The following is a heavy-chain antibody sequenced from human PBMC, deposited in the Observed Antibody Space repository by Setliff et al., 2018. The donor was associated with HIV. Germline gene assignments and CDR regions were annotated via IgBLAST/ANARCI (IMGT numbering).Heavy chain of an antibody. J-gene: IGHJ4*02. D-gene: IGHD2-2*03. CDR1: GYTFTSYG. Sequence: SVKVSCKASGYTFTSYGISWVRQAPGQGLEWMGGIIPIFDTANYAQKFQGRVTITADESTSTAYMELSSLRSEDTAIYYCVRDPYGYCTTTTCYVPGYWGQGTLVTVSS. V-gene: IGHV1-69*13. CDR2: IIPIFDTA. CDR3: VRDPYGYCTTTTCYVPGY.